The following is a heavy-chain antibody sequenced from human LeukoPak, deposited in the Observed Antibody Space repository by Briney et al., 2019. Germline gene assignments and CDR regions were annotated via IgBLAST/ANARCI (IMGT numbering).Heavy chain of an antibody. D-gene: IGHD2-2*01. CDR3: ARARYANAWYAFDI. CDR2: LSQSGSS. V-gene: IGHV4-59*02. CDR1: GASVSRYY. Sequence: SETLSLACTVSGASVSRYYWSWIRQPPGRGLEWVGYLSQSGSSDSNPSLKSRVTILVDTSKNQFSLKLTSVTAADTAVYYCARARYANAWYAFDIWGQGTMVTVSS. J-gene: IGHJ3*02.